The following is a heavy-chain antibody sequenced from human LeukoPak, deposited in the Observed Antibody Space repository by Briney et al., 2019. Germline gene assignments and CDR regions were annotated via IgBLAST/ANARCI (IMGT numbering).Heavy chain of an antibody. CDR3: ARTYYDFWSGYLPFDY. CDR2: ISAYNGNT. D-gene: IGHD3-3*01. V-gene: IGHV1-18*01. CDR1: GYTFTSYG. Sequence: ASVKVSCKASGYTFTSYGISWVRQAPGRGLEWMGWISAYNGNTNYAQKLQGRVTMTTDTSTSTAYMELRSLRSDDTAVYYCARTYYDFWSGYLPFDYWGQGTLVTVSS. J-gene: IGHJ4*02.